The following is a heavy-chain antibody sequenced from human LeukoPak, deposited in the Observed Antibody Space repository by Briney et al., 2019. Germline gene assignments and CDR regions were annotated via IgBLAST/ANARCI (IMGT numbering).Heavy chain of an antibody. CDR1: GFTFSNYA. J-gene: IGHJ4*02. CDR3: AKTTVLRFLEWLSYFDY. D-gene: IGHD3-3*01. Sequence: PGGALRLSCAASGFTFSNYAMHWVRQAPGKGLECVAVITYDGSNKYYADSVKGRFTISRDNSKNTLSLRMNSLRAEDTAVYYCAKTTVLRFLEWLSYFDYWGQGTLVTVSS. CDR2: ITYDGSNK. V-gene: IGHV3-30*18.